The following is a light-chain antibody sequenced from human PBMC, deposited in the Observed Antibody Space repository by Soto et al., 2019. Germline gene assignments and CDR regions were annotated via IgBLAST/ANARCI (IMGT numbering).Light chain of an antibody. CDR3: QQYSSTPRWP. V-gene: IGKV4-1*01. Sequence: DIVMTQSPDSLAVSLGERATINCKSSQSVLYSSNNKNYLAWYQQKPGQPPKLLIYWASTRESGVPDRFSGSGSVTDFTLTISSLQAEDVAVYYCQQYSSTPRWPFGQGTKVEIK. CDR2: WAS. CDR1: QSVLYSSNNKNY. J-gene: IGKJ1*01.